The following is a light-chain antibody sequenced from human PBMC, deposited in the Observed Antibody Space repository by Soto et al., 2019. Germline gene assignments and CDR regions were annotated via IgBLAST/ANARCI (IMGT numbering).Light chain of an antibody. CDR2: ADS. V-gene: IGKV3-15*01. J-gene: IGKJ1*01. Sequence: EIVLTHSPASLSLSPWDGSTLSCRASQSISGYLGWYQQKPGQAPRLLIYADSNRATGIPARFSGSGSGTEFTLTISSLQSEDFAVYYCQQYHNWPAFGQGTKVDIK. CDR1: QSISGY. CDR3: QQYHNWPA.